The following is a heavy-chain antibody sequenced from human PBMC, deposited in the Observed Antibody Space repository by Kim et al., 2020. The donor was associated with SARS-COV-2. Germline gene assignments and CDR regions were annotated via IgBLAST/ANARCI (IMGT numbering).Heavy chain of an antibody. D-gene: IGHD6-6*01. CDR3: TSQSIAARPLPATAIREDY. CDR2: IRSKANSYAT. J-gene: IGHJ4*02. CDR1: GFTFSGSA. V-gene: IGHV3-73*01. Sequence: GGSLRLSCAASGFTFSGSAMHWVRQASGKGLEWVGRIRSKANSYATAYAASVKGRFTISRDDSKNTAYLQMNSLKTEDTAVYYCTSQSIAARPLPATAIREDYWGQGTLVTVSS.